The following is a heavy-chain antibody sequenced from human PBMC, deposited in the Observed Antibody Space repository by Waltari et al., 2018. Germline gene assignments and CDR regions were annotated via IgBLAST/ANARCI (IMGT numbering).Heavy chain of an antibody. D-gene: IGHD3-16*01. Sequence: QVQLQESGPGLVKPSETLSLTCTVSGGSISRYYWSWIRQPPGKGLEWIGYIYYSGGTNYNPSLKSRVTISVDTSKNQFSLKLSSVTAADTAVYYCARRAQGGIDYWGQGTLVTVSS. J-gene: IGHJ4*02. CDR3: ARRAQGGIDY. CDR1: GGSISRYY. CDR2: IYYSGGT. V-gene: IGHV4-59*01.